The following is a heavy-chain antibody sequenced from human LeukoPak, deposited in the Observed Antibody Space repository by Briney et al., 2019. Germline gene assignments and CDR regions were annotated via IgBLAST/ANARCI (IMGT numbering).Heavy chain of an antibody. V-gene: IGHV3-15*01. Sequence: PGGSLRLSCAASGFIFNKAWMNWVSQAPGKGPEWVGRIKSKNDGGTTDYGSPVKGRFTISRDDSKNTLYLQMNSLITDDTAIYYCTPVMVEDRGFWGQGTLVTVSS. CDR1: GFIFNKAW. J-gene: IGHJ4*02. CDR2: IKSKNDGGTT. CDR3: TPVMVEDRGF. D-gene: IGHD2-15*01.